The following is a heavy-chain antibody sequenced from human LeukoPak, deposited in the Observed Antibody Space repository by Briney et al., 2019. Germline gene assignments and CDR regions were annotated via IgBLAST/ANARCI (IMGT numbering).Heavy chain of an antibody. Sequence: GGSLRLSCAASGFTFSSYSMSWVRQAPGKGLEWVSSISSSSSYIYYADSVKGRFTISRDNAKNSLYLQMNSLRAEDTAVYYCARGLYDSSGSYHFDYWGQGTLVTVSS. V-gene: IGHV3-21*01. J-gene: IGHJ4*02. CDR1: GFTFSSYS. CDR2: ISSSSSYI. D-gene: IGHD3-22*01. CDR3: ARGLYDSSGSYHFDY.